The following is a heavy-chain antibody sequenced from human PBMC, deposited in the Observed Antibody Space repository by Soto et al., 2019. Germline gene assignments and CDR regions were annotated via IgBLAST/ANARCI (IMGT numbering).Heavy chain of an antibody. D-gene: IGHD3-22*01. J-gene: IGHJ5*02. CDR1: GFTFSSHA. V-gene: IGHV3-23*01. CDR3: AKHYSDNNGLDL. Sequence: EVQLLESGGGLAQPGGSLRLSCAASGFTFSSHAMSWVRQAPGKGLEWVSVLSGSGGSTYYADSVRGRFTISRDNSKNTLFLQMNNLRAADTAIYYCAKHYSDNNGLDLRGQGTLVTVSS. CDR2: LSGSGGST.